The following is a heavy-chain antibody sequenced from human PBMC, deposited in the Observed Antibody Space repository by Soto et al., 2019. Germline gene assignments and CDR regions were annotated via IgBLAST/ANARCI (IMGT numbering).Heavy chain of an antibody. CDR3: AQDTYYYDNSGYYVFQY. Sequence: PSETLSLTCTVSGGPITSGDYYWSWIRQHPGKGMEWLGHIYHSGNTYYNPSLKSRMTMSVDTSTNQFSLNLSSVTAADTALYYCAQDTYYYDNSGYYVFQYWGQGTLVTVSS. D-gene: IGHD3-22*01. CDR2: IYHSGNT. J-gene: IGHJ4*02. V-gene: IGHV4-31*03. CDR1: GGPITSGDYY.